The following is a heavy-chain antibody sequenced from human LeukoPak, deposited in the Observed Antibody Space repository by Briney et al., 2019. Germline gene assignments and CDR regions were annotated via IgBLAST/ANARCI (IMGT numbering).Heavy chain of an antibody. D-gene: IGHD3-22*01. CDR2: IYYSGST. CDR3: ARERLTMIGRAFDI. Sequence: MPSETLSLTCTVSGGSISSYYWSWIRQPPGKGLEWIGYIYYSGSTNYNPSLKSRVTISVDTSKNQFSLKLSSVTAADTAAYYCARERLTMIGRAFDIWGQGTMVTVSS. V-gene: IGHV4-59*01. J-gene: IGHJ3*02. CDR1: GGSISSYY.